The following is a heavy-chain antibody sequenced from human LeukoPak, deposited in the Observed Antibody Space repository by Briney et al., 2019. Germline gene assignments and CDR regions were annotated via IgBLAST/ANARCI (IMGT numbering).Heavy chain of an antibody. J-gene: IGHJ5*02. CDR1: GYTFTGYY. D-gene: IGHD2-2*01. CDR3: ARSRLGYCSSTSCYLFDP. CDR2: INPNSGGT. Sequence: GASVKVSCKASGYTFTGYYMHWVRQAPGQGLEWMGWINPNSGGTNYAQKFQGRVTTTRDTSISTAYMELSRLRSDDTAVYYCARSRLGYCSSTSCYLFDPWGQGTLVTVSS. V-gene: IGHV1-2*02.